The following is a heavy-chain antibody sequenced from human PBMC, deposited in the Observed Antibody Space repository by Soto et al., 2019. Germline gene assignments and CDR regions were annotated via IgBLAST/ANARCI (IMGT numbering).Heavy chain of an antibody. V-gene: IGHV3-30*18. CDR1: GFTFSSYS. CDR2: ISYDGSNK. CDR3: AKGGLQYCSGGSCPSYYGLDV. J-gene: IGHJ6*02. D-gene: IGHD2-15*01. Sequence: QVQLVESGGGVVQPGRSLSLSCAASGFTFSSYSIHWVRQAPGKGLEWVAVISYDGSNKYYADSVKGRFSISRDNSKNAPSLQMNSLRPEDTAVYYCAKGGLQYCSGGSCPSYYGLDVWGHGTTVTVSS.